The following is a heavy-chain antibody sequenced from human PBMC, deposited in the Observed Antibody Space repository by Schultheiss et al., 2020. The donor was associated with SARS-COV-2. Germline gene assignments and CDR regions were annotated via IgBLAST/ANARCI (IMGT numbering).Heavy chain of an antibody. Sequence: GGSLRLSCAASGFTFSSYGMHWVRQAPGKGLEWVAVIWNDGSNKYYADSVKGRFTISRDNAKNTLYLQMNSLRAEDTAVYYCAKVMSGSYYRYYYYGMDVWGQGTTVTVSS. D-gene: IGHD1-26*01. V-gene: IGHV3-33*06. CDR2: IWNDGSNK. J-gene: IGHJ6*02. CDR3: AKVMSGSYYRYYYYGMDV. CDR1: GFTFSSYG.